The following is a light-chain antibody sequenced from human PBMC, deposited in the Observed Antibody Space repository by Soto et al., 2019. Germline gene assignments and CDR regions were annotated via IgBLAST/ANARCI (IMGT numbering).Light chain of an antibody. CDR3: AAWDDILSGVV. CDR2: RNN. J-gene: IGLJ2*01. Sequence: QSVLTQPPSASGTHGQRVTISCSGRSSNIGSNSVYWYQQLPGTAPKLLIYRNNKRPSGVPDRFSGSKSGTSASLPISGLRAEDEADYYCAAWDDILSGVVFGGGTQLTV. V-gene: IGLV1-47*01. CDR1: SSNIGSNS.